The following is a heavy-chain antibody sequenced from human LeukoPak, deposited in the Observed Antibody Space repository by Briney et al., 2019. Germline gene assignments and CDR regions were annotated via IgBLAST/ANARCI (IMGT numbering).Heavy chain of an antibody. Sequence: SETLSLTCTVSGGSISSYYWSWIRQPPGKGLEWIGYIYYSGSTNYNPSLKSRVTISVDTSKNQFSLKVRSVTAADTAVYYCARGRKYSRSWTSYHFDYWGQGTQVTVSS. D-gene: IGHD6-13*01. J-gene: IGHJ4*02. CDR1: GGSISSYY. V-gene: IGHV4-59*01. CDR2: IYYSGST. CDR3: ARGRKYSRSWTSYHFDY.